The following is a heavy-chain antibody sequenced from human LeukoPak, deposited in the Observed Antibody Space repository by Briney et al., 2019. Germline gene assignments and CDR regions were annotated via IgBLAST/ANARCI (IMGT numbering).Heavy chain of an antibody. V-gene: IGHV4-39*07. Sequence: PSETLSLTCTVSGGSISSSSYYWGGIRQPRGKGREWIVSMYDSGSTYYHPSLKSRVTISVDTSKNQFSLKLSSVTAADSAVYYCARVDSYDRSGYSRSNGDAFDIWGQGTMVTVSS. CDR2: MYDSGST. CDR1: GGSISSSSYY. J-gene: IGHJ3*02. CDR3: ARVDSYDRSGYSRSNGDAFDI. D-gene: IGHD3-22*01.